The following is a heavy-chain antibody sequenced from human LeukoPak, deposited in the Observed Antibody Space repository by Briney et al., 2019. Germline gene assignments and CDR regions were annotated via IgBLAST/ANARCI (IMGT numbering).Heavy chain of an antibody. V-gene: IGHV4-59*01. CDR2: ISYTGST. D-gene: IGHD5-18*01. Sequence: PSETLSLTCTVSGGSISSYYWSWIRRPPGKGLEWIGYISYTGSTNYNPSLKNRLTISVDTSKNQFSMKVSPVTAADTAVYYCARTLRGYSYGPFDYWGQGTLVSVSS. CDR3: ARTLRGYSYGPFDY. CDR1: GGSISSYY. J-gene: IGHJ4*02.